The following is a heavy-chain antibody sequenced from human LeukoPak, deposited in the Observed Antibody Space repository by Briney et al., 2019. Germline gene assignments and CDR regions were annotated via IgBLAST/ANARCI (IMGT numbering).Heavy chain of an antibody. CDR3: ARETSQKGAHYMDV. Sequence: SETLSLTCTVSGGSISSYYWSWIRQPPGKGLEWIGYIYYSGSTNYNPSPKSRVTISVDTSKNQFSLKLSSVTAADTAVYYCARETSQKGAHYMDVWGKGTTVTISS. D-gene: IGHD3-16*01. J-gene: IGHJ6*03. CDR2: IYYSGST. CDR1: GGSISSYY. V-gene: IGHV4-59*01.